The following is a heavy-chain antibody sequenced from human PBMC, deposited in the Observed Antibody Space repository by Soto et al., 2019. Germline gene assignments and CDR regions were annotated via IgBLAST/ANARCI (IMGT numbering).Heavy chain of an antibody. Sequence: QVQLQESGPGLVKPSETLSLTCTVSGGSVSSGSYYWSWIRQPPGKGLEWIGYIYYSGSTNYNPSLKSRVTISVDTSKNQFSLKLSSVTAGDTAVYYCARVRAGQFDYWGQGTLVTVSS. V-gene: IGHV4-61*01. CDR3: ARVRAGQFDY. J-gene: IGHJ4*02. CDR1: GGSVSSGSYY. CDR2: IYYSGST. D-gene: IGHD6-13*01.